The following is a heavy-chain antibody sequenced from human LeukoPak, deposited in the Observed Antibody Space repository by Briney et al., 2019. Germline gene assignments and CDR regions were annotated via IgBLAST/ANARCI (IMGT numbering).Heavy chain of an antibody. CDR2: ISAYDGNT. D-gene: IGHD6-13*01. CDR3: ARDKVIASAGTPNWFDP. Sequence: GASVKVSCKASGCTFTNYGISWVRQAPGQGLEWMGWISAYDGNTNYLQKFQGRVTMTTNTATSTAYMELRSLRSDDTAVYYCARDKVIASAGTPNWFDPWGQGTLVTVSS. CDR1: GCTFTNYG. J-gene: IGHJ5*02. V-gene: IGHV1-18*01.